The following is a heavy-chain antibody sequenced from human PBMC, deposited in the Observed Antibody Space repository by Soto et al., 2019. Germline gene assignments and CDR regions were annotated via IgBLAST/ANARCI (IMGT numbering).Heavy chain of an antibody. D-gene: IGHD5-12*01. CDR2: ISSSSSYI. Sequence: GGSLRLSCAASGFTFSSYSMNWVRQAPGKGLEWVSSISSSSSYIYYADSVKGRFTISRDNAKNSLYLQMNSLRAEDTAVYYCARDSYRGVVATDNYYYYMDVWGKGTTVTVSS. J-gene: IGHJ6*03. CDR1: GFTFSSYS. CDR3: ARDSYRGVVATDNYYYYMDV. V-gene: IGHV3-21*01.